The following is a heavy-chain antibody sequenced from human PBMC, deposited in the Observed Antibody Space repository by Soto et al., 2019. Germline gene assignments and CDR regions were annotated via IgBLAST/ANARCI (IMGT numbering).Heavy chain of an antibody. CDR2: ITGSGTNA. J-gene: IGHJ6*02. CDR1: GFTFDNYA. D-gene: IGHD3-10*01. CDR3: ARDEPDVIVIWPPAHHGMDV. V-gene: IGHV3-23*01. Sequence: HLLESGGGLVQPGGSLSLSRVASGFTFDNYAMTWVRQAPGKGMQWVSAITGSGTNAFYADSVTGRFTISRDNSKNTLYLQMNSLSAEDTAVYYWARDEPDVIVIWPPAHHGMDVWGQVTMVTVSS.